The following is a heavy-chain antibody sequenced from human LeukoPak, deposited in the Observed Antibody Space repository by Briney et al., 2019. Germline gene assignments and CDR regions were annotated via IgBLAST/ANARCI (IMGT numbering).Heavy chain of an antibody. Sequence: SETLSLTCTVSGGPISSYYWSWIRQPAGKGLEWIGRIYTSGSTNYNPSLKSRVTMSVDTSKNRFSLKLSSVTAADTAVYYCARVGVSYYYMDVWGKGTTVTISS. V-gene: IGHV4-4*07. J-gene: IGHJ6*03. CDR3: ARVGVSYYYMDV. D-gene: IGHD3-10*01. CDR1: GGPISSYY. CDR2: IYTSGST.